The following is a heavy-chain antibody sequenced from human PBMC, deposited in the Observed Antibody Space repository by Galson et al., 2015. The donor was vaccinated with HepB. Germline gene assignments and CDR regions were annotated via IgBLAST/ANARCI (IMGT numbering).Heavy chain of an antibody. Sequence: SLRLSCAASGFTFSSYAMSWVRQAPGKGLEWVSAISGSGGSTYYADSVKGRFTISRDNSKNTLYLQMNSLRAEDTAVYYCALRGERWLQFVDYWGQGTLVTVSS. CDR1: GFTFSSYA. D-gene: IGHD5-24*01. CDR3: ALRGERWLQFVDY. CDR2: ISGSGGST. V-gene: IGHV3-23*01. J-gene: IGHJ4*02.